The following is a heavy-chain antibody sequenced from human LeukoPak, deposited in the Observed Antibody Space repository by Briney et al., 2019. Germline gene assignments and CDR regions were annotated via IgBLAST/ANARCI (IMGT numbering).Heavy chain of an antibody. V-gene: IGHV3-23*01. J-gene: IGHJ4*02. CDR2: ISGSGGST. CDR3: ARDRPLHYFDY. Sequence: PGGSLRLSCAASGFTSSSYGMSWVRQAPGKGLEWVSAISGSGGSTYYGDSVKGRFTISRDNAKNSLYLQMNSLRAEDTAVYYCARDRPLHYFDYWGQGTLVTVSS. CDR1: GFTSSSYG.